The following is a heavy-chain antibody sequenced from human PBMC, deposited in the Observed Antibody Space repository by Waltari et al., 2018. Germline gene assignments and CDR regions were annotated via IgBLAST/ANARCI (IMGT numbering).Heavy chain of an antibody. Sequence: QVQLVESGGGAVQPGRSLRLSCAASGFTCRSYGMHWVRQAPGKGLEWVAVTWYDGNDEYYAESVRGRFTISRDNSKSMLFLQMNSLRVEDTALYYCARGTIVQPPDYWGQGTLVTVSS. J-gene: IGHJ4*02. CDR1: GFTCRSYG. CDR2: TWYDGNDE. D-gene: IGHD1-26*01. CDR3: ARGTIVQPPDY. V-gene: IGHV3-33*01.